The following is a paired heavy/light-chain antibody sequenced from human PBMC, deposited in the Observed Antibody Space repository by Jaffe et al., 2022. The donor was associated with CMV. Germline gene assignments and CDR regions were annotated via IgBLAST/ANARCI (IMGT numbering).Light chain of an antibody. CDR2: WAT. CDR1: QGLLHRSNNKNY. Sequence: DIVMTQSPDSLSVSLGERATINCRSSQGLLHRSNNKNYLAWYQQKPGQPPKLLFYWATSRKSGVSDRFSGSGSGSDFTLTISDLRAEDVAVYYCQQYKTISWTFGQGTKVELK. V-gene: IGKV4-1*01. CDR3: QQYKTISWT. J-gene: IGKJ1*01.
Heavy chain of an antibody. D-gene: IGHD3-22*01. CDR1: GFSLTTRGMC. Sequence: QVTLRESGPALVKPTQTLTLTCTFSGFSLTTRGMCVAWIRQSPGKALEWLAHIDWNDDKEYSTSLKTRLTISKDTSKNQVVLRMTKMDPVDTATYYCARVGVEAHGYYAGLDYWGQGSLVTVSS. CDR3: ARVGVEAHGYYAGLDY. V-gene: IGHV2-70*01. J-gene: IGHJ4*02. CDR2: IDWNDDK.